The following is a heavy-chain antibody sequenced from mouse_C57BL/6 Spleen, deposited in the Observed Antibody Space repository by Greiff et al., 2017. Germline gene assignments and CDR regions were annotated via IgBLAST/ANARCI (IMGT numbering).Heavy chain of an antibody. CDR1: GYTFTSYW. V-gene: IGHV1-69*01. CDR2: IDPSASYT. J-gene: IGHJ2*01. CDR3: AVSTTVPATGDY. D-gene: IGHD1-1*01. Sequence: QVQLQQPGAELVMPGASVKLSCKASGYTFTSYWMHWVKQRPGQGLEWIGEIDPSASYTNYNQKFKGKSTLTVDKSSSTAYMQLSSLTSEDSAVYYCAVSTTVPATGDYWGQGTTLTVSS.